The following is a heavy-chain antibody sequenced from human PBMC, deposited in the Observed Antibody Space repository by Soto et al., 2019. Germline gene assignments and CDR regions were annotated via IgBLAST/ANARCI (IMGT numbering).Heavy chain of an antibody. CDR1: GVTFDDYA. CDR2: ISWNSGSI. J-gene: IGHJ4*02. V-gene: IGHV3-9*01. Sequence: PGGSLRLSCAASGVTFDDYAMHWVRQAPGKGLEWVSGISWNSGSIGYADSVKGRFTISRDNTKNSLYLQMNSLRAEDTALYYCAKGEGSSGYYSLFDYWGQGTLVTVSS. D-gene: IGHD3-22*01. CDR3: AKGEGSSGYYSLFDY.